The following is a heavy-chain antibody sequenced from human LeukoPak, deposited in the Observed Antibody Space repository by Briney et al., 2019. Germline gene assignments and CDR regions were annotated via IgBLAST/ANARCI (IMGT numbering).Heavy chain of an antibody. Sequence: GGSLRLSCAASEFTLSTYWMHWVRQAPGKGLEWVSSISSSSSYIYYADSVKGRFTISRDNAKNSLYLQMNSLRAEDTAVYYCARVPNRYYYDSSGSVWGQGTLVTVSS. V-gene: IGHV3-21*01. J-gene: IGHJ1*01. CDR3: ARVPNRYYYDSSGSV. D-gene: IGHD3-22*01. CDR2: ISSSSSYI. CDR1: EFTLSTYW.